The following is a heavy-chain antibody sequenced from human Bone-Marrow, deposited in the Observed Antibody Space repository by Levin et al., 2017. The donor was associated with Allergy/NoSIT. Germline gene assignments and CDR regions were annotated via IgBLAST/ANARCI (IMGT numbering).Heavy chain of an antibody. D-gene: IGHD2-2*01. CDR2: INPNSGGT. CDR3: AREFYCSSTSCSTPYYYYGMDV. J-gene: IGHJ6*02. V-gene: IGHV1-2*02. Sequence: GESLKISCKASGYTFTGYYMHWVRQAPGQGLEWMGWINPNSGGTNYAQKFQGRVTMTRDTSISTAYMELSRLRSDDTAVYYCAREFYCSSTSCSTPYYYYGMDVWGQGTTVTVSS. CDR1: GYTFTGYY.